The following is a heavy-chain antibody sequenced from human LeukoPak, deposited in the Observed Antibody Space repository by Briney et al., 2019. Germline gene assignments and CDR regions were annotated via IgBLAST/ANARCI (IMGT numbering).Heavy chain of an antibody. D-gene: IGHD2-21*01. Sequence: ASVKVSCKASGYTFTTYDINWVRQATGQGLEWMAWMNPNSGNTGYAQKFQGRVTMTRNTSISTAYMELSSLRSEDTAVYYCARVAGNCGGDCYRLVYWGQEPWSPSPQ. V-gene: IGHV1-8*01. CDR2: MNPNSGNT. J-gene: IGHJ4*01. CDR1: GYTFTTYD. CDR3: ARVAGNCGGDCYRLVY.